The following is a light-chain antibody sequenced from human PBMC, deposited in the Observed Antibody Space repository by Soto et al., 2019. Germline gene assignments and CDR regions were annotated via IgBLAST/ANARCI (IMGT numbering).Light chain of an antibody. Sequence: QSALTQPASVSGSPGQSITISCTGTSSDVGGYNYVSWYQQHPGKAPKLMIYEVSNRPSGVSNRFSGSKSGNTASLTISGLQAEDEADYYCSSYTSSSWVFGRGTQLTVL. J-gene: IGLJ3*02. CDR3: SSYTSSSWV. V-gene: IGLV2-14*01. CDR2: EVS. CDR1: SSDVGGYNY.